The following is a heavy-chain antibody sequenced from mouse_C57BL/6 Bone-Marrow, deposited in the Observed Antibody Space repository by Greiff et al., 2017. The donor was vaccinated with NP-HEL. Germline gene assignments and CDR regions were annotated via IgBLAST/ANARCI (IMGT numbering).Heavy chain of an antibody. J-gene: IGHJ1*03. CDR1: GYTFTSYW. Sequence: VQLQQPGAELVKPGASVKVSCKASGYTFTSYWMHWVKQRPGQGLEWIGRIHPSDSDTNYNQKFKGKATLTVDKSSSTAYMQLSSLTSEDSAVYYCAIERDYYGSSYWYFDVGGTGTTVTVSS. CDR3: AIERDYYGSSYWYFDV. V-gene: IGHV1-74*01. D-gene: IGHD1-1*01. CDR2: IHPSDSDT.